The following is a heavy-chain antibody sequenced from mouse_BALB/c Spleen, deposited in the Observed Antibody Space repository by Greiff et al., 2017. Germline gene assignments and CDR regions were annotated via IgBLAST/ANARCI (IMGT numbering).Heavy chain of an antibody. CDR3: ARVYGSTDYFDY. V-gene: IGHV5-6-3*01. CDR1: GFTFSSYG. J-gene: IGHJ2*01. CDR2: INSNGGST. D-gene: IGHD1-1*01. Sequence: EVKLMESGGGLVQPGGSLKLSCAASGFTFSSYGMSWVRQTPDKRLELVATINSNGGSTYYPDSVKGRFTISRDNAKNTLYLQMSSLKSEDTAMYYCARVYGSTDYFDYWGQGTTLTVSS.